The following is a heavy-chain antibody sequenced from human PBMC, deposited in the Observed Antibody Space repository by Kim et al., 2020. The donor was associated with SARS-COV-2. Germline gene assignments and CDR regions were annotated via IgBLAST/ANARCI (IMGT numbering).Heavy chain of an antibody. J-gene: IGHJ6*02. CDR1: GDSISSRNYY. D-gene: IGHD2-2*01. Sequence: SETLSLTCSVSGDSISSRNYYWGWIRQPPGKGLEWIGTILHSGTTYYNPSLKSRATISVDTSKNQFSLKLSSVTAADTAIYYCARDTPAPRKAGVAMDVWGQGTTVTVSS. CDR2: ILHSGTT. CDR3: ARDTPAPRKAGVAMDV. V-gene: IGHV4-39*07.